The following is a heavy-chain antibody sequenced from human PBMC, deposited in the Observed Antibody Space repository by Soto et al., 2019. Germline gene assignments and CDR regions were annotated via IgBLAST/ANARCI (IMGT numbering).Heavy chain of an antibody. CDR2: ISYDGSNK. J-gene: IGHJ6*02. V-gene: IGHV3-30*18. D-gene: IGHD3-10*01. CDR1: GFTFISYC. Sequence: GGSLSLSCAASGFTFISYCRHWVRQAPGKGLEWVAVISYDGSNKYYADSVKGRFTISRDSSKNTLYLEMNSLRPEDTAVYYWAKGEYYYGSGSPYYGMDAWGQGTTVTFSS. CDR3: AKGEYYYGSGSPYYGMDA.